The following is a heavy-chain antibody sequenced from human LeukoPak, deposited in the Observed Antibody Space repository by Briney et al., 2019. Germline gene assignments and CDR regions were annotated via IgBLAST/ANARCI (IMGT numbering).Heavy chain of an antibody. D-gene: IGHD6-19*01. CDR1: GGSISSSSYY. CDR3: ARDHIAVAGTDY. Sequence: SETLSLTCTVSGGSISSSSYYWGWIRQPPGKGLEWIGSIYYSGSTYYNPSLKSRVTISVDTSKNQFSLKLSSVTAADTAVYYCARDHIAVAGTDYWGQGTLVTDSS. V-gene: IGHV4-39*07. J-gene: IGHJ4*02. CDR2: IYYSGST.